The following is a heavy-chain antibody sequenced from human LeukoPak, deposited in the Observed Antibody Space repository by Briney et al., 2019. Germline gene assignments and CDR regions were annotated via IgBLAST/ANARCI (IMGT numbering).Heavy chain of an antibody. Sequence: PGGSLRLSCAASGFTFSNYGIHWVRQAPGKGLEWVAVISYDGNNKYYADSVKGRFTISRDNSKNTLYLQVNSLRAEDTAVYYCAKRSRSTSLDAFDIWGQGTMVTVSS. CDR2: ISYDGNNK. D-gene: IGHD2-2*01. J-gene: IGHJ3*02. CDR1: GFTFSNYG. CDR3: AKRSRSTSLDAFDI. V-gene: IGHV3-30*18.